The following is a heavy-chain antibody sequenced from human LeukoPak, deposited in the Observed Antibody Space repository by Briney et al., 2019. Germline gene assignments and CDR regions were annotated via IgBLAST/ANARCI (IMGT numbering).Heavy chain of an antibody. CDR1: GFTLSSNA. CDR2: ISYDGSTK. V-gene: IGHV3-30*04. CDR3: ARDPSRLVTTILDY. D-gene: IGHD5-12*01. Sequence: GGSLRLSCVASGFTLSSNAMHWVRQAPGQGLEWVAVISYDGSTKYYADSLKGRFTISRDNSKNTLYLQMNSLRAEDTAVYDCARDPSRLVTTILDYGGQGTLVTVSS. J-gene: IGHJ4*02.